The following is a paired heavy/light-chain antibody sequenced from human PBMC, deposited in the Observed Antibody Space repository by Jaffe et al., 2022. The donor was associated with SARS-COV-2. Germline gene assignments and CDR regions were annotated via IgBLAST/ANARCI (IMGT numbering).Light chain of an antibody. J-gene: IGKJ4*01. CDR3: QQYYSFPLT. Sequence: DIHMTQSPSSLSASVGDRLTITCRASQAIRNYVAWFQQKPGKAPKSLIFGASGLQTGVPSKFSGSGSGTDFTLTISSLQPEDSATYYCQQYYSFPLTFGGGTKVEIK. V-gene: IGKV1-16*02. CDR2: GAS. CDR1: QAIRNY.
Heavy chain of an antibody. CDR1: GFSFSDYW. V-gene: IGHV3-7*03. J-gene: IGHJ4*02. Sequence: EVQLVESGGGLVQPGESLRLFCAASGFSFSDYWMSWVRQAPGKGLEWVANIKHDGTETHYVDSVKGRFTISRDNAKNSLYLQMSSLRAEDTALYYCARDTGPSGYVTYRGDYWGQGTLVSVSS. CDR2: IKHDGTET. D-gene: IGHD3-16*01. CDR3: ARDTGPSGYVTYRGDY.